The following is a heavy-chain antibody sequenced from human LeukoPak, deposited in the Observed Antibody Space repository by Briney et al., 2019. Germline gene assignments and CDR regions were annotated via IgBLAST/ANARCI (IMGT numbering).Heavy chain of an antibody. J-gene: IGHJ5*02. V-gene: IGHV4-59*01. Sequence: SETLSLTCTVSGGSISSYYWSWIRQPPGKGLEWIGYIYYSGGTNYNPSLTSRVTISVDTSKNQFSLKLSSVTAADTAVYYCARGTIAVAGPRYNWFDPWGQGTLVTVSS. CDR3: ARGTIAVAGPRYNWFDP. CDR1: GGSISSYY. CDR2: IYYSGGT. D-gene: IGHD6-19*01.